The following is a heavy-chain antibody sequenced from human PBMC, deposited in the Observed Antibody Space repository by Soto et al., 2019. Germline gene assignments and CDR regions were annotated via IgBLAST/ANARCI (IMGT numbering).Heavy chain of an antibody. CDR1: GGTFSSQA. Sequence: QVQLVQSGAEVKKPGSSVKVSCKASGGTFSSQAISWVRQAPGPGLEWMGGIIPVFKATNYAQKFQGRVTITADDSTSTAYMDLYSLRSEDTAVYYCARDVPLNYYDGTYSYYAMDVWGQGTTVTVSS. CDR3: ARDVPLNYYDGTYSYYAMDV. J-gene: IGHJ6*02. D-gene: IGHD3-22*01. CDR2: IIPVFKAT. V-gene: IGHV1-69*01.